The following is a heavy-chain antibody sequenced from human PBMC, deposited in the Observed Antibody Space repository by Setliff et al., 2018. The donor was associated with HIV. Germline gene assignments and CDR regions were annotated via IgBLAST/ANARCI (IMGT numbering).Heavy chain of an antibody. CDR2: ILSTGETT. J-gene: IGHJ4*02. Sequence: PGGSLRLSCAASGFTSSNYAMSWVRQAPGEGLEWVSAILSTGETTFYANPVKGRFTISRDNSKNTVYPPMNSLRAGDTAEYYCAKELAASGLGYFDSWGRGILVTVSS. CDR1: GFTSSNYA. D-gene: IGHD3-22*01. CDR3: AKELAASGLGYFDS. V-gene: IGHV3-23*01.